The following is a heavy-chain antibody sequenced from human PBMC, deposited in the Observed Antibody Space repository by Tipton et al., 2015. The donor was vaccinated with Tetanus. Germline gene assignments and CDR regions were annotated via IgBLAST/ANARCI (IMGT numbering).Heavy chain of an antibody. V-gene: IGHV3-23*01. CDR3: AKGHTGGYFDY. CDR1: GLTFSSFA. D-gene: IGHD2-8*02. J-gene: IGHJ4*02. Sequence: SLRLSCAASGLTFSSFAMNWVRQAPGRGLEWVSTITVGGDTTYYADSVKGRFNISRDNSKNTLYLQMNSLRAEDTAVYFCAKGHTGGYFDYWGRGTLVTVSS. CDR2: ITVGGDTT.